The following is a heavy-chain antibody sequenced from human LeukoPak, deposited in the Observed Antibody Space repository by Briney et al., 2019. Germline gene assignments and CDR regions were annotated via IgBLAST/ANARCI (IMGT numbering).Heavy chain of an antibody. CDR3: ARHTRQMYSSIAAPGVDY. J-gene: IGHJ4*02. Sequence: SETLSLTCTVSGGSISSSSYYWGWIRQPPGKGLEWIGSIYYSGSTYYNPSLKSRVTISVDTSKNQFSLKLSSVTAADTAVYYCARHTRQMYSSIAAPGVDYWGQGTLVTVSS. V-gene: IGHV4-39*01. CDR1: GGSISSSSYY. CDR2: IYYSGST. D-gene: IGHD6-6*01.